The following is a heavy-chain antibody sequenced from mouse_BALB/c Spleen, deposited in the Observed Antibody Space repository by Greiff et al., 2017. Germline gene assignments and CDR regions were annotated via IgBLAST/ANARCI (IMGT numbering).Heavy chain of an antibody. J-gene: IGHJ2*01. CDR2: ISSGSSTI. V-gene: IGHV5-17*02. CDR3: ARLGDYGDFDY. CDR1: GFTFSSFG. Sequence: KLVESGGGLVQPGGSRKLSCAASGFTFSSFGMHWVRQAPEKGLEWVAYISSGSSTIYYADTVKGRFTISRDNPKNTLFLQMTSLRSEDTAMYYCARLGDYGDFDYWGQGTTLTVSS. D-gene: IGHD2-4*01.